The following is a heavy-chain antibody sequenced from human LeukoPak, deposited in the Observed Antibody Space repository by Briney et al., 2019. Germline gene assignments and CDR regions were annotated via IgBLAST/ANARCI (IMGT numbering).Heavy chain of an antibody. D-gene: IGHD2-15*01. Sequence: SETLSLTCTVSGGSISSYYWNWIRQPPGKGLEWIGYIYYSGSTNYNPSLKSRVTISVDTSKNQFSLKLSSVTAADTAVYYCARDYGGSSPLDYWGQGTLVTVSS. J-gene: IGHJ4*02. CDR3: ARDYGGSSPLDY. V-gene: IGHV4-59*01. CDR2: IYYSGST. CDR1: GGSISSYY.